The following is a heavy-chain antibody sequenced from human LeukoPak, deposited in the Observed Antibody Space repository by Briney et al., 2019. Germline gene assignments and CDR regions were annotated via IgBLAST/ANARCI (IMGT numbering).Heavy chain of an antibody. CDR1: GFTFSSYE. CDR3: ARVGPLWFGDRRGAFDY. D-gene: IGHD3-10*01. J-gene: IGHJ4*02. CDR2: ISSSGSTI. V-gene: IGHV3-48*03. Sequence: GGSLRLSCAASGFTFSSYEMNWVRQAPGKGLEWISYISSSGSTIYYADSVKGRFTISRDNAKNSLYLQMNSLRAEDTAVYYCARVGPLWFGDRRGAFDYWGQGTLVTVSS.